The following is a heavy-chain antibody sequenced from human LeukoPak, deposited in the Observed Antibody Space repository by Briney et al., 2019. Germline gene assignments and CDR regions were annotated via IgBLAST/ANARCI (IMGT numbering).Heavy chain of an antibody. J-gene: IGHJ4*02. CDR1: GFACSSSS. CDR2: ISYGGSDR. V-gene: IGHV3-30*04. D-gene: IGHD1-26*01. CDR3: AKDAWTSGSWLDY. Sequence: QPGGSLRLSCAAAGFACSSSSMHWVRQAPGKGLEWVAFISYGGSDRFYTDSVRGRITISRDNSKNTLYLQMTGLTVEDTAVYSCAKDAWTSGSWLDYWGQGTLVTVSS.